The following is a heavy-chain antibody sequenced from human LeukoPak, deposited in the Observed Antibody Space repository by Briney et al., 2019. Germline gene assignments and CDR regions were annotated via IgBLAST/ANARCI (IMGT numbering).Heavy chain of an antibody. V-gene: IGHV3-30-3*01. CDR3: ASGTVTD. CDR2: ISYDGSNK. J-gene: IGHJ4*02. CDR1: GFTFSSYA. D-gene: IGHD4-17*01. Sequence: GGSLRLSCSASGFTFSSYAMHWVRQAPGKGLEWVAVISYDGSNKYYADSVKGRFTISRDNSKNTLYLQMNSLRAEDTAVYYCASGTVTDWGQGTLVTVSS.